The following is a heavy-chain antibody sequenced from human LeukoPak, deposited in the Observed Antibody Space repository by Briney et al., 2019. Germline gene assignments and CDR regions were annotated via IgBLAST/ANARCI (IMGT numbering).Heavy chain of an antibody. D-gene: IGHD3-10*01. Sequence: SETLSLTCAVYGGSFSGYYWSWIRQPPGKGLEWIGEINHSGSTNYNPSLKSRVTISVDTSKNQFSLKLSSVTAADTAGYYCARDGNYYGSGSSGWFDHWGQGTLVTVSS. CDR1: GGSFSGYY. CDR2: INHSGST. J-gene: IGHJ5*02. V-gene: IGHV4-34*01. CDR3: ARDGNYYGSGSSGWFDH.